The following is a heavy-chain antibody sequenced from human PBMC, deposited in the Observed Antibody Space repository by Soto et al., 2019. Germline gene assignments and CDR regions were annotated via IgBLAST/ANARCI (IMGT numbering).Heavy chain of an antibody. CDR1: GYSFTNYW. J-gene: IGHJ6*02. D-gene: IGHD5-18*01. Sequence: GVSLKISCKGSGYSFTNYWIGWVRQMPGKGLEWMGIIYDGDSDTRYSPSFQGQVTISADKSISTAYLQWSSLKASDTAIYYCARHLNSPMVTAYYGMDVWGQGTTVTVSS. CDR2: IYDGDSDT. V-gene: IGHV5-51*01. CDR3: ARHLNSPMVTAYYGMDV.